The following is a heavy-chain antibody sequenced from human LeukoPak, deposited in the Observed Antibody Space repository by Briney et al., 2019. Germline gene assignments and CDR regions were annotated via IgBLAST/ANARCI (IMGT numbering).Heavy chain of an antibody. D-gene: IGHD3-9*01. J-gene: IGHJ4*02. V-gene: IGHV3-33*01. CDR3: VRGADTGYSSDS. Sequence: GGSLRLSCAASGFTFCSYGMHWVREAPGKGVEWVAFIWYDGSNKYYADSVKGRFSISRDNAENTLYLQMNSLRVEDTAVYYCVRGADTGYSSDSWGQGTLVTVSS. CDR1: GFTFCSYG. CDR2: IWYDGSNK.